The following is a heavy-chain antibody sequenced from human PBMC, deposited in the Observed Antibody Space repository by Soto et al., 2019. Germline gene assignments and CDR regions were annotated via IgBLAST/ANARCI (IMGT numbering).Heavy chain of an antibody. CDR3: ARVLGTIRITKYYFDY. CDR1: GGSISSGGYY. J-gene: IGHJ4*02. CDR2: IYYSGST. V-gene: IGHV4-31*03. D-gene: IGHD3-3*01. Sequence: PSETLSLTCTVSGGSISSGGYYWSWIRQHPGKGLEWIGYIYYSGSTYYNPYLKSRVTISVDTSKNQFYLKQSSVTAADTAVYYCARVLGTIRITKYYFDYWAREPWSPSPQ.